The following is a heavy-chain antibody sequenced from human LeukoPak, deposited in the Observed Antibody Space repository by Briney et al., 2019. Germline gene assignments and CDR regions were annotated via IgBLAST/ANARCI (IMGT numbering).Heavy chain of an antibody. CDR1: GGTFSSYA. V-gene: IGHV1-69*05. J-gene: IGHJ3*02. CDR3: ASHSSSWYNAFDI. D-gene: IGHD6-13*01. Sequence: ASVKVSCKASGGTFSSYAISWVRQAPGQGLEWMGRIIPIFGTANYAQKFQGRVTITTDESTSTAYMELSRLRSEDTAVYYCASHSSSWYNAFDIWGQGTMVTVSS. CDR2: IIPIFGTA.